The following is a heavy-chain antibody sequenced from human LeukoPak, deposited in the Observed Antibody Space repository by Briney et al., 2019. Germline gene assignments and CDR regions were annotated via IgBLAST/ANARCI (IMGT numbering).Heavy chain of an antibody. CDR3: AKEPVSMVRGPPPY. CDR1: GFNFIDYD. CDR2: IGIRGDT. D-gene: IGHD3-10*01. V-gene: IGHV3-13*01. J-gene: IGHJ4*02. Sequence: GGSLRLSCAASGFNFIDYDMHWVRQAIGKGLEWVSAIGIRGDTHYSGSVKGRFTISRDNSKNTLYLQMNSLRAEDTAVYYCAKEPVSMVRGPPPYWGQGALVTVSS.